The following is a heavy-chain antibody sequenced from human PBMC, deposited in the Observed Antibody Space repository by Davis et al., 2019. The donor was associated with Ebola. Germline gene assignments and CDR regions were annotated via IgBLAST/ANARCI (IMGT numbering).Heavy chain of an antibody. CDR3: ARVVPRGYVGY. CDR1: GGSISSYY. V-gene: IGHV4-59*12. CDR2: IYYSGST. D-gene: IGHD5-12*01. Sequence: PSETLSLTCTVSGGSISSYYWSWIRQPPGKGLEWIGYIYYSGSTNYNPSLKSRVTISVDTSKNQFSLKLSSVTAADTAVYYCARVVPRGYVGYWGQGTLVTVSS. J-gene: IGHJ4*02.